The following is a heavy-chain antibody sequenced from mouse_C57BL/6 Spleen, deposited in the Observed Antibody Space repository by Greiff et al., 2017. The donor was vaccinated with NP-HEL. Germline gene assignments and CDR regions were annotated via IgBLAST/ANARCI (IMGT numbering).Heavy chain of an antibody. V-gene: IGHV10-1*01. J-gene: IGHJ1*03. D-gene: IGHD2-3*01. CDR3: VRQGGYYDVYFDV. CDR2: IRSKSNNYAT. Sequence: EVQVVESGGGLVQPKGSLKLSCAASGFSFNTYAMNWVRQAPGKGSEWVARIRSKSNNYATYYADSVKDRFTISRDDSDSMLYLQMNNLKTEDTAMYYCVRQGGYYDVYFDVWGTGTTVTVSS. CDR1: GFSFNTYA.